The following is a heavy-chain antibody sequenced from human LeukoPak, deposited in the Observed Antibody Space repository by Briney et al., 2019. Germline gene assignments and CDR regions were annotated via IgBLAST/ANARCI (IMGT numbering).Heavy chain of an antibody. D-gene: IGHD6-13*01. Sequence: SETLSLTCIVSGGSISSYYWSWIRQPPGKGLEWIGYIYYSGSTNYNPSLKSRVTITVDTSKNQFSLKLSSVTAADTAVYYCARGLMMAVAGRGEFHYWGQGTLVTVSS. CDR3: ARGLMMAVAGRGEFHY. J-gene: IGHJ4*02. CDR1: GGSISSYY. CDR2: IYYSGST. V-gene: IGHV4-59*01.